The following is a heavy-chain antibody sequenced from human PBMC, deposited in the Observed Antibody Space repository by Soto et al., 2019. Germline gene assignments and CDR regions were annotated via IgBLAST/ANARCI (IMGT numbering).Heavy chain of an antibody. V-gene: IGHV3-23*01. CDR3: AKGRYIVVVTAIFDY. Sequence: SLRLSCAASGFTFSSYAMSWVRQAPGKGLEWVSAISGSGGSTYYADSVKGRFTISRDNSKNTLYLQMNSLRAEDTAVYYCAKGRYIVVVTAIFDYWGQGTLVTVSS. CDR2: ISGSGGST. D-gene: IGHD2-21*02. CDR1: GFTFSSYA. J-gene: IGHJ4*02.